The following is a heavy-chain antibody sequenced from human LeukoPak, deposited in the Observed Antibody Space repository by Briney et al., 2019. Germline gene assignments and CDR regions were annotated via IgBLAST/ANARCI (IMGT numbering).Heavy chain of an antibody. CDR3: ARSRSGYSYDHAAFEI. CDR2: IDYRGST. CDR1: GDSISTYY. J-gene: IGHJ3*02. D-gene: IGHD5-18*01. Sequence: PSETLSLTCTVSGDSISTYYWSWIRQPPGKGLEWIAYIDYRGSTTYNPSLRSRVTISVDTSRNQFSLELYSVTAADTAVYYCARSRSGYSYDHAAFEIWGQGTMVTVSS. V-gene: IGHV4-59*01.